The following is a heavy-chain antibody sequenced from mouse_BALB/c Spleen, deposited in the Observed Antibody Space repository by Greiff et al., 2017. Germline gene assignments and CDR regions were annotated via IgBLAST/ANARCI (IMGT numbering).Heavy chain of an antibody. J-gene: IGHJ2*01. CDR3: AREGY. CDR2: IYPGDGDT. V-gene: IGHV1-80*01. CDR1: GYAFSSYW. Sequence: VKVVESGAELVRPGSSVKISCKASGYAFSSYWMNWVKQRPGQGLEWIGQIYPGDGDTNYNGKFKGKATLTADKSSSTAYMQLSSLTSEDSAVYFCAREGYWGQGTTLTVSS.